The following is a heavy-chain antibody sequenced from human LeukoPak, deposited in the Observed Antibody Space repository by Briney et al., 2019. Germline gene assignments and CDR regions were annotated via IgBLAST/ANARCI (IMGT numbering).Heavy chain of an antibody. D-gene: IGHD1-26*01. CDR1: GASISSSSYS. CDR3: ARDRAPRGSYEIYYFDY. J-gene: IGHJ4*02. Sequence: PSETLSLTCTVSGASISSSSYSWGWVRQPPGKGLEWIGSIFYSGRTDYTPSLKSRVAMSVDTSKNQFSLRLSSVTAADTAVYYCARDRAPRGSYEIYYFDYRGQGTLVTVSS. CDR2: IFYSGRT. V-gene: IGHV4-39*07.